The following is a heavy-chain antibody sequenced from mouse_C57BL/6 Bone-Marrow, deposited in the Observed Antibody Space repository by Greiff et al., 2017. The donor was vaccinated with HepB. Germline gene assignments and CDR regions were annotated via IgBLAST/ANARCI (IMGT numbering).Heavy chain of an antibody. J-gene: IGHJ2*01. CDR3: ARGWLLPYYFDY. D-gene: IGHD2-3*01. CDR1: GYSFTDYN. Sequence: EVKLVESGPELVKPGASVKISCKASGYSFTDYNMNWVKQSNGKSLEWIGVINPNYGTTSYNQKFKGKATLTVDQSSSTAYMQLNSLTSEDSAVYYCARGWLLPYYFDYWGQGTTLTVSS. CDR2: INPNYGTT. V-gene: IGHV1-39*01.